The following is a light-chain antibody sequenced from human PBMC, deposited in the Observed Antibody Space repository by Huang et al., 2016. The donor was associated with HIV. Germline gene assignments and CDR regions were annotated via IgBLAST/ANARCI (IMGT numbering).Light chain of an antibody. CDR1: QSLLHSYGYNF. V-gene: IGKV2-28*01. CDR2: LGS. CDR3: MQTLQTPYT. J-gene: IGKJ3*01. Sequence: DIILTQSPLSLPVTPGEPSSIYCRSSQSLLHSYGYNFLQWYVQKPGQSPQLLISLGSDRASGVPDRFTGSGSGTDFTLEISNVEAEDVGIYYCMQTLQTPYTFGPGTTVDF.